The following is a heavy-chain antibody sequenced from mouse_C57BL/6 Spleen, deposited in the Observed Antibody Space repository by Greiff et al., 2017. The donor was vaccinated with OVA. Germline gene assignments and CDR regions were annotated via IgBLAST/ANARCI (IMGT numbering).Heavy chain of an antibody. CDR1: GYTFTEYT. Sequence: QVQLKQSGAELVKPGASVKLSCKASGYTFTEYTIHWVKQRSGQGLEWIGWFYPGSGSIKYNEKFKDKATLTADKSSSTVYMELSSLTSEDSAVYFRARQETAQATLSFAYWGQGTLVTVSA. D-gene: IGHD3-2*02. J-gene: IGHJ3*01. CDR3: ARQETAQATLSFAY. V-gene: IGHV1-62-2*01. CDR2: FYPGSGSI.